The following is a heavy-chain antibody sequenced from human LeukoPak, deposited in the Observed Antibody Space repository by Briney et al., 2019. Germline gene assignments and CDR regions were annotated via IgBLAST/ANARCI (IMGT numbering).Heavy chain of an antibody. D-gene: IGHD2-8*02. Sequence: SETLFLTCTVSGGSISSYYWSWIRQPPGKGLEWIGYIYYSGSTNYNPSLKSRVTISVDTSKNQFSLKLSSVTAADTAVYYCARGGVGGTAASYYYYYGMDVWGQGTTVTVSS. CDR2: IYYSGST. CDR1: GGSISSYY. J-gene: IGHJ6*02. V-gene: IGHV4-59*01. CDR3: ARGGVGGTAASYYYYYGMDV.